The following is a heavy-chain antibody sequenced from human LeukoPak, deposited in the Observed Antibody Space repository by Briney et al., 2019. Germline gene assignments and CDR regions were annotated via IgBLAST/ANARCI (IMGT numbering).Heavy chain of an antibody. CDR1: GGSISSSNYY. D-gene: IGHD6-13*01. J-gene: IGHJ6*03. CDR3: ARVGSSSWYGNYYYYYYYMDV. CDR2: IYTSEST. Sequence: SETLSLTCSVSGGSISSSNYYWSWIRQPAGKGLEWIGRIYTSESTNYNPSLKSRVTMSVDTSKNQFSLKLSSVTAADTAVYYCARVGSSSWYGNYYYYYYYMDVWGKGTTVTVSS. V-gene: IGHV4-61*02.